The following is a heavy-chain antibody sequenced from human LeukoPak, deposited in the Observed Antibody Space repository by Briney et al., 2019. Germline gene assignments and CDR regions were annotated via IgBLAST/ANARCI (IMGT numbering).Heavy chain of an antibody. D-gene: IGHD6-19*01. CDR2: IRGSGGST. CDR3: ANNGGVAVAGSFDY. Sequence: GGSLRLSCAASGFTFSSYAMSWVRQAPGKGLEWVSTIRGSGGSTYYADSVKGRFTISRDNSKNTLYLQMNSLRAEDTAVYYCANNGGVAVAGSFDYWGQGTLSPSPQ. J-gene: IGHJ4*02. CDR1: GFTFSSYA. V-gene: IGHV3-23*01.